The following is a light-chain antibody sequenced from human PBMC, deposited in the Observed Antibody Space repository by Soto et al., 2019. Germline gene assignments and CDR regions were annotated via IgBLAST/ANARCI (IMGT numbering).Light chain of an antibody. J-gene: IGKJ1*01. CDR2: GAS. V-gene: IGKV1-6*01. CDR3: LQDFNYPWP. Sequence: AIEMTQYQSSLSASVGDTVTITCRASQGIGKDLAWFQQRPGKAPKLLIYGASGLQNGVPSRFSGSASGTDFTLTISGLQPEDFATYFCLQDFNYPWPFGQGTNV. CDR1: QGIGKD.